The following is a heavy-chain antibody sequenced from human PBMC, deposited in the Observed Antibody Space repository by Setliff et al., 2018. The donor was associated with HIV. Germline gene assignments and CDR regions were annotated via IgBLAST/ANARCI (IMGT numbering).Heavy chain of an antibody. D-gene: IGHD3-9*01. J-gene: IGHJ6*02. CDR1: GGSISSHY. CDR2: IYYSGIP. CDR3: ARDRTDYNVLTGQNYYYYGMDV. Sequence: SETLSLTWTVSGGSISSHYWSWIRQPPRKGLEWIGYIYYSGIPNYNPSLKSRVTISVDTSKNQFSLKLISVTAADTAVYYCARDRTDYNVLTGQNYYYYGMDVWGQGTTVTVSS. V-gene: IGHV4-59*11.